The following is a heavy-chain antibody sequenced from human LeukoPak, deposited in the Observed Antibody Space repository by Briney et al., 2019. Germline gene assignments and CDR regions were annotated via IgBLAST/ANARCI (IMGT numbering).Heavy chain of an antibody. CDR1: GFTFSTYA. Sequence: GGSLRLSCAASGFTFSTYAMSWVRQAPGKGLEWVSTISDSGANTYYADSVRGRFTVSRDNSKNTLYLQKNSLRADDTAIYYCAKSMTLQWRGFFDLWGRGTHVTVSS. V-gene: IGHV3-23*01. CDR2: ISDSGANT. CDR3: AKSMTLQWRGFFDL. D-gene: IGHD6-19*01. J-gene: IGHJ2*01.